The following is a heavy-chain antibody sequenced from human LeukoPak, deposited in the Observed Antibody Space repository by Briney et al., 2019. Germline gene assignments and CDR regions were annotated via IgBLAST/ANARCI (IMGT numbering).Heavy chain of an antibody. CDR3: ACHSGWSGPSE. CDR2: FHQSVST. J-gene: IGHJ4*02. D-gene: IGHD6-19*01. V-gene: IGHV4-4*02. Sequence: SETLSLTCAVSGDSISSDKWWSWVRQPPGKGLEYIGEFHQSVSTNYNPSLKSRLTISVDKSKNQFSLKLSSVTAADTAVYYCACHSGWSGPSEWGQGTLVTVSS. CDR1: GDSISSDKW.